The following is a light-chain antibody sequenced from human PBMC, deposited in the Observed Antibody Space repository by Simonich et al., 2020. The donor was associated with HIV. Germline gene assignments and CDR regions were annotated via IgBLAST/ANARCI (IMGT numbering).Light chain of an antibody. V-gene: IGKV2-28*01. CDR1: QSLLHSNGYNY. J-gene: IGKJ4*01. Sequence: DIVMTQSPLSLPVTPGEPASISCRSSQSLLHSNGYNYLDWYLQKPGLSPQLLIYLGSNRASGVPDRFSGRGSGTDFTLKISRVEAEDVGVYYCMQAVQTPPTFGGGTKVEIK. CDR3: MQAVQTPPT. CDR2: LGS.